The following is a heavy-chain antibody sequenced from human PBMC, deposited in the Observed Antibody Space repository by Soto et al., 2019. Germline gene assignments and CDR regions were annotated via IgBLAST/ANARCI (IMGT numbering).Heavy chain of an antibody. CDR3: AKNRGNSDFAY. J-gene: IGHJ4*02. CDR2: ISQRGST. CDR1: GAVISDSIW. D-gene: IGHD1-1*01. V-gene: IGHV4-4*02. Sequence: SETLSLACIVSGAVISDSIWLTWVRQSPGKGLEWIGEISQRGSTNYNPSLKSRVSLSVDKSKNQFSLSLTSVTAADAAMYYCAKNRGNSDFAYWGQGILVTVSS.